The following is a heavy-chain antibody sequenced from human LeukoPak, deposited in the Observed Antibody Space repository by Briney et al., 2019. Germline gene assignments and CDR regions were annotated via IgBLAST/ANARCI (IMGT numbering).Heavy chain of an antibody. CDR1: GYSFTSNY. CDR3: ARDQEGFDY. J-gene: IGHJ4*02. V-gene: IGHV1-46*01. Sequence: ASVKVSCKASGYSFTSNYIHWVRQAPGQGLEWLGMIYPRDGSTSYAQRFQDRVTVTRDTSTSTVHMELSGLRSEDTSVYYCARDQEGFDYWGQGTQVTVSS. CDR2: IYPRDGST.